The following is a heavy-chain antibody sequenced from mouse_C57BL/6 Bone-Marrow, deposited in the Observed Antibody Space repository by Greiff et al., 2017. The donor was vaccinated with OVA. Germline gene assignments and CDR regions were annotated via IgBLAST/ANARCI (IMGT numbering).Heavy chain of an antibody. CDR2: IDPSDSET. CDR1: GYTFTSYW. CDR3: ASREVHCGSSYMVHYFDY. D-gene: IGHD1-1*01. V-gene: IGHV1-52*01. Sequence: QVQLQQPGAELVRPGSSVKLSCKASGYTFTSYWLHWVKQRPIQGLEWIGNIDPSDSETPYNQKFKDKATLTVDKSPSTAYMQLSSLNSEDCAVYYCASREVHCGSSYMVHYFDYWGKGTTLTVSS. J-gene: IGHJ2*01.